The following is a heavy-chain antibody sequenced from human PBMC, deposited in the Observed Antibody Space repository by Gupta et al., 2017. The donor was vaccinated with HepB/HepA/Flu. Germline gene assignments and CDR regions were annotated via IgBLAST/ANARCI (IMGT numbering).Heavy chain of an antibody. Sequence: QVQLVESGGGVVQPGRSLRLSFAASGFTFTNYGMHWVRQAPGKGLEWVALISHDGSNKYYVDSVKGRFTISRDKSKNTVYLQMNSLRVEDTAVYYCAKRKDSYFDYWGQGTLVTVSS. CDR1: GFTFTNYG. J-gene: IGHJ4*02. CDR2: ISHDGSNK. D-gene: IGHD2-21*01. CDR3: AKRKDSYFDY. V-gene: IGHV3-30*18.